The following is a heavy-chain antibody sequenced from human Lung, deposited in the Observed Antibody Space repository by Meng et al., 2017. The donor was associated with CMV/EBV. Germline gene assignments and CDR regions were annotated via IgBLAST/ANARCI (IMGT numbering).Heavy chain of an antibody. V-gene: IGHV4-31*03. Sequence: QGPLQGSGPGLVKPSQTLSLTCTVSVGSISSGGYYWSWIRQHPGKGLEWIGYIHSSGSTYYNPSLRSRLTISVDTSKNQFSLKLSSVTAADTAVYYCARASYGSGSPLGESWFDPWGQGTLVTVSS. CDR2: IHSSGST. CDR3: ARASYGSGSPLGESWFDP. CDR1: VGSISSGGYY. D-gene: IGHD3-10*01. J-gene: IGHJ5*02.